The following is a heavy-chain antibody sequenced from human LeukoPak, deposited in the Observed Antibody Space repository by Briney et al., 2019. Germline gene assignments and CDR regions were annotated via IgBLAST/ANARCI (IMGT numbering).Heavy chain of an antibody. CDR2: ISYDGSNK. J-gene: IGHJ4*02. D-gene: IGHD2-21*01. V-gene: IGHV3-30-3*01. CDR1: GFTFSSYV. CDR3: ARAPGEIGLIDY. Sequence: PGGSLRLSCAASGFTFSSYVMHWVRQAPGKGLEWVAVISYDGSNKYYADSVKGRFTISRDNSKNTLYLQMNSLRAEDTAVYYCARAPGEIGLIDYWGQGTLVTVSS.